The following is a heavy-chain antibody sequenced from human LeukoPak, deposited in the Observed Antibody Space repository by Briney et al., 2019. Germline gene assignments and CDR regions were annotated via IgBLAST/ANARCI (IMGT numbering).Heavy chain of an antibody. Sequence: ASVKVSCKASGYTFTSNYIHWVRQAPGQGLEWMGMIYPRDGSTSYAQKFQGRVTVTRDTSTSTAYMELSSLRSEDTAVYYCARGGTYYYDSSGYYPFYYFDYWGQGTLVTVSS. CDR1: GYTFTSNY. D-gene: IGHD3-22*01. CDR3: ARGGTYYYDSSGYYPFYYFDY. CDR2: IYPRDGST. J-gene: IGHJ4*02. V-gene: IGHV1-46*01.